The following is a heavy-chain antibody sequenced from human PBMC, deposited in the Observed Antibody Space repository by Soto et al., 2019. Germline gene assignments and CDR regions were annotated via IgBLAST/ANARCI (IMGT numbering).Heavy chain of an antibody. D-gene: IGHD5-18*01. J-gene: IGHJ6*02. CDR2: INHSGST. Sequence: PSETLSLTCAVYGGSFSGYYWSWIRQPPGKGLEWIGEINHSGSTNYNPSLKSRVTISVDTSKNQFSLKLSSVTAADTAVYYCARDSIQLWPYYYYYGMDVWGQETTVTVS. CDR1: GGSFSGYY. CDR3: ARDSIQLWPYYYYYGMDV. V-gene: IGHV4-34*01.